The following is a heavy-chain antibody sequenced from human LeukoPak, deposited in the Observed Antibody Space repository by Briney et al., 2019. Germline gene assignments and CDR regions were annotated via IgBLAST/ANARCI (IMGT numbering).Heavy chain of an antibody. Sequence: SETLSLTCAVYGGSFSGYYWSWIRQPPGKGLEWIGEINHSGSTNYNPSLKSRVTISVDTSKNQFSLKLSSVTAADTAVYYCARVSGYYYDSSGYTDAFDIWGRGTMVTVSS. D-gene: IGHD3-22*01. CDR2: INHSGST. CDR3: ARVSGYYYDSSGYTDAFDI. V-gene: IGHV4-34*01. J-gene: IGHJ3*02. CDR1: GGSFSGYY.